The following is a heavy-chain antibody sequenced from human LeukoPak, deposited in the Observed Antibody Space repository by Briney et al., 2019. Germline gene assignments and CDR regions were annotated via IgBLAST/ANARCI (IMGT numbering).Heavy chain of an antibody. CDR3: AKDQRGGDYLGRDPFDI. CDR1: GFTFSSYG. V-gene: IGHV3-30*02. J-gene: IGHJ3*02. D-gene: IGHD4-17*01. Sequence: PGGSLRLSCAASGFTFSSYGMHWVRQAPGKGLEWVAVIWYDGSNKYYADSVKGRFTISRDNSENTLYLQMNSLRAEDTAVYYCAKDQRGGDYLGRDPFDIWGQGTMVTVSS. CDR2: IWYDGSNK.